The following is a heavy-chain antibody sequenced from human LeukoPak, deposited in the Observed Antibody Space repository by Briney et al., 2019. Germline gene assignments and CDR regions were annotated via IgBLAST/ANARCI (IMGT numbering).Heavy chain of an antibody. CDR3: TRDPGLTNFYYYMDV. D-gene: IGHD4-11*01. CDR1: GYISTNYY. CDR2: INPSGGST. Sequence: GASVKVSRKASGYISTNYYMHWVRQAPGQGLEWLGIINPSGGSTTYAQKFQGRVTMTSDMSTNTAYMELSSLISEDTAVYYCTRDPGLTNFYYYMDVWGKGTTVTVSS. V-gene: IGHV1-46*01. J-gene: IGHJ6*03.